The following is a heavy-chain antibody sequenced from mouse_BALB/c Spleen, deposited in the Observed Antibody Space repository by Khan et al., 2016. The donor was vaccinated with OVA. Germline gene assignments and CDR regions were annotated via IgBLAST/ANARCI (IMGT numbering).Heavy chain of an antibody. V-gene: IGHV14-1*02. CDR3: PRSLRHYFDY. CDR1: GFNIKDYY. CDR2: IDPDNGNT. D-gene: IGHD6-2*01. J-gene: IGHJ2*01. Sequence: LQQSGTVLVRPGALVRLSCTASGFNIKDYYIHWVKQRPDQGLEWIGWIDPDNGNTMYDQNFQGKVNITADTYSNTADLQLSSLTSEDTAVSYFPRSLRHYFDYCGHGTTLTVSS.